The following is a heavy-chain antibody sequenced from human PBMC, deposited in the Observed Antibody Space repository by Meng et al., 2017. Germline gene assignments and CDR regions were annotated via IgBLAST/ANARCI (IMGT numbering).Heavy chain of an antibody. CDR1: GGSISSYY. V-gene: IGHV4-59*01. Sequence: SETLSLTCTVSGGSISSYYWSWIRQPPGKGLEWIGYIYYSGSTNYNPSLKSRVTISVDTSKNQFPLKLSSVTAADTAVYYCARESFEQYGSGSYYSSYFDYWGQGTLVTVSS. CDR3: ARESFEQYGSGSYYSSYFDY. J-gene: IGHJ4*02. D-gene: IGHD3-10*01. CDR2: IYYSGST.